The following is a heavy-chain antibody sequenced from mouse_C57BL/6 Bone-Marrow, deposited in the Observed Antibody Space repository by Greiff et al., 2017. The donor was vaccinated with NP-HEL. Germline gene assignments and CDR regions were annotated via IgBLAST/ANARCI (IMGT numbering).Heavy chain of an antibody. V-gene: IGHV1-81*01. CDR2: IYPRSGNT. Sequence: QVQLKESGAELARPGASVKLSCKASGYTFTSYGISWVKQSTGQGLEWIGEIYPRSGNTYYNEKFKGKATLTADKSSSTAYMELRSLTSEDSAVYFCARQLGRSWFAYWGQGTLVTVSA. CDR3: ARQLGRSWFAY. D-gene: IGHD4-1*02. CDR1: GYTFTSYG. J-gene: IGHJ3*01.